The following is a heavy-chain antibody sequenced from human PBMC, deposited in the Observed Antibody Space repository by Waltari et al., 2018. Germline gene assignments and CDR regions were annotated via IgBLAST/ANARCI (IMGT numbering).Heavy chain of an antibody. Sequence: EVQLLQSGGGLVQPGGSLTLSCAASGFVFTVYAMRWVRQAPGKGLEWVSCITNSGGRTFYAESVRGRFTISRDSSYNMVYLQMNSLRGEDTAVYYCAKDLYTTFGAVDSWGQGSLVSVSS. CDR3: AKDLYTTFGAVDS. J-gene: IGHJ4*02. CDR1: GFVFTVYA. D-gene: IGHD3-3*01. V-gene: IGHV3-23*01. CDR2: ITNSGGRT.